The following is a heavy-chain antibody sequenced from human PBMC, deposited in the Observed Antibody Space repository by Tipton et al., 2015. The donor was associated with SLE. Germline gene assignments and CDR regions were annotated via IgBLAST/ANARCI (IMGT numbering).Heavy chain of an antibody. CDR2: ISHGGIT. J-gene: IGHJ1*01. Sequence: TLSLTCAVYGGSFSGYYWSWIRQPPGKGLEWIGEISHGGITNYNPSLKSRVTISVDTSKNQFSLKLSSVTAADTAVYYCARGGYYGSGSFQHWGQGTLVTVSS. D-gene: IGHD3-10*01. CDR3: ARGGYYGSGSFQH. V-gene: IGHV4-34*01. CDR1: GGSFSGYY.